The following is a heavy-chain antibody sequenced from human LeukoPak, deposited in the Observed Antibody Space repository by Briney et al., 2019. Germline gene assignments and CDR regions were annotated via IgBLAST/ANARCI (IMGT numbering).Heavy chain of an antibody. Sequence: GGSLRLSCAASGFTFSSYAMSWVRQAPGKGLEWVSSITSSGAATYYADSVKGRFTISRDNSDNTLYLQINSLRAEDTAVYYCAKDRPNYYGSNGHYYKLNGDCWGQGTLVTVSS. J-gene: IGHJ4*02. CDR3: AKDRPNYYGSNGHYYKLNGDC. CDR1: GFTFSSYA. V-gene: IGHV3-23*01. D-gene: IGHD3-22*01. CDR2: ITSSGAAT.